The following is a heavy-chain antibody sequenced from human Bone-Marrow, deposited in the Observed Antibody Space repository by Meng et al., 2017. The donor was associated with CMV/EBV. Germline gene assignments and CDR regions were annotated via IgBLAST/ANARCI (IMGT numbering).Heavy chain of an antibody. CDR2: INHSGST. Sequence: GSLRLSCAVYGGSFSGYYWSWIRQPPGKGLEWIGEINHSGSTNYNPSLKSRVTISVDTSTNQFSLKLSSVTAADTAVYYCARTDPRYCSSTSCSRWAYWGQGTLVTVSS. CDR1: GGSFSGYY. D-gene: IGHD2-2*01. J-gene: IGHJ4*02. V-gene: IGHV4-34*01. CDR3: ARTDPRYCSSTSCSRWAY.